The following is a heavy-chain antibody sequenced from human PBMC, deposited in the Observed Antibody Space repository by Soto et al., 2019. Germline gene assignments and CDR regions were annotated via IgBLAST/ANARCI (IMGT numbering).Heavy chain of an antibody. V-gene: IGHV3-48*03. CDR2: IGRSGGTI. Sequence: AGGSLRLSCAASGFTFSNYEMNWVRQAPGKGLEWVSYIGRSGGTIYYADSVRGRFTISRDNAKNSLYLQMNSLRAEDTALYYCAKATRERDSSGWFGYYFDYWGQGTLVTVSS. D-gene: IGHD6-19*01. J-gene: IGHJ4*02. CDR1: GFTFSNYE. CDR3: AKATRERDSSGWFGYYFDY.